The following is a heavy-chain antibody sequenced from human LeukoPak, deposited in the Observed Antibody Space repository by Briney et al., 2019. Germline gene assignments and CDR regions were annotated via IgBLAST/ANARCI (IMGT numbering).Heavy chain of an antibody. Sequence: SETLSLTCTVSGGSINNFYWSWIRQPPGKGLEWLGFIFYSGTTKYSPSLESRVSMSVDTSRNQFSLNLRSLTAADTAVYYCARHPRGDSSNPPDSFDIWGQGTVVTVSS. V-gene: IGHV4-59*08. J-gene: IGHJ3*02. D-gene: IGHD2-21*02. CDR1: GGSINNFY. CDR3: ARHPRGDSSNPPDSFDI. CDR2: IFYSGTT.